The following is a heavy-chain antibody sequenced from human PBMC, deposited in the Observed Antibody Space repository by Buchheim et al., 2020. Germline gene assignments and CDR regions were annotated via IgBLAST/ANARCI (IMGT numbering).Heavy chain of an antibody. V-gene: IGHV3-74*01. D-gene: IGHD1-26*01. Sequence: EVQLVESGGGLVQPGGSLRLSCAASGFTFRSSWMHWVRQAPGKGLVWVSHINSDGSSTTYADSVKGRFTISRDNAKNTVYLQMDSLSGEDTAVYFCASGPQYSGSPGYWGQGTL. J-gene: IGHJ4*02. CDR3: ASGPQYSGSPGY. CDR1: GFTFRSSW. CDR2: INSDGSST.